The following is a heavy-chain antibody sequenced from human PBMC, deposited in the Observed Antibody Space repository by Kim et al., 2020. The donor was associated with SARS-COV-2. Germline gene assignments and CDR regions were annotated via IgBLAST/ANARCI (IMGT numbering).Heavy chain of an antibody. CDR1: GGSFSGYY. Sequence: SETLSLTCAVYGGSFSGYYWSWIRQPPGKVLEWIGEINHSGSTNYNPSLKSRVTISVDTSKNQFSLKLSSVTAADTAVYYCARITAWRVGYKENWGQGTLVTVSS. J-gene: IGHJ4*02. V-gene: IGHV4-34*01. CDR2: INHSGST. D-gene: IGHD1-20*01. CDR3: ARITAWRVGYKEN.